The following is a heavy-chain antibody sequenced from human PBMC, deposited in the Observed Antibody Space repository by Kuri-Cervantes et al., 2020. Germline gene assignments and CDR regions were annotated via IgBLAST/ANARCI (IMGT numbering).Heavy chain of an antibody. CDR1: GFTFSSYG. V-gene: IGHV3-33*01. Sequence: GESLKISCAASGFTFSSYGMHWVRQAPGKGLEWVAVIWYDGSNKYYADSVKGRFTISRDNSKNTLYLQMNSLRAEDTAVYYCARDHLSCSGGSCYSWNWYFDLWGRGTLVTVSS. CDR3: ARDHLSCSGGSCYSWNWYFDL. J-gene: IGHJ2*01. D-gene: IGHD2-15*01. CDR2: IWYDGSNK.